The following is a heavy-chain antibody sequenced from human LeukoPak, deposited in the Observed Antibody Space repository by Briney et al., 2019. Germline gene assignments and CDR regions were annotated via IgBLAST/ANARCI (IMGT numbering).Heavy chain of an antibody. Sequence: GGSLRLSCAASGFTFSSYAMSWVRQAPGKGLEWVSAISGSGGSTYYADSVKGRFTISRDNSKNTLYLQMNSLRAEDTAVYYCAKDHEGNYSDSSGYFYWGQGTLVTVSS. CDR2: ISGSGGST. V-gene: IGHV3-23*01. J-gene: IGHJ4*02. CDR3: AKDHEGNYSDSSGYFY. CDR1: GFTFSSYA. D-gene: IGHD3-22*01.